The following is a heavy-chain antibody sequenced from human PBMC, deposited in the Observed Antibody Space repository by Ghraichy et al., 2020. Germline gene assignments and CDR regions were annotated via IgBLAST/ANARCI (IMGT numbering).Heavy chain of an antibody. CDR1: GFTFGSYW. CDR2: IKQDGSDK. J-gene: IGHJ4*02. D-gene: IGHD2-15*01. V-gene: IGHV3-7*03. Sequence: GESLNISCAASGFTFGSYWMSWVRQAPGKGLEWVANIKQDGSDKYYVESVKGRFTISRDNAKNSLYLQMNSLRAEDTAMYYCARDEPAIDYWGQGTLVTVSS. CDR3: ARDEPAIDY.